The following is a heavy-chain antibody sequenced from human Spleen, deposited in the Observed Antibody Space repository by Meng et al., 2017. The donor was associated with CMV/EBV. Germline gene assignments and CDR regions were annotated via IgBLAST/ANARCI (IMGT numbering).Heavy chain of an antibody. CDR3: ARHSPIDY. D-gene: IGHD5-18*01. V-gene: IGHV1-2*02. CDR2: LNPSSGGT. J-gene: IGHJ4*02. Sequence: LVQSGTEVNKPGASVTSSCEASRYTFPGYYMHWVLHGPGQELEWMAWLNPSSGGTYYAQKCQGRVTMTRDTSISTAYTELSRLRSDDTAVYYCARHSPIDYWGQGTLVTVSS. CDR1: RYTFPGYY.